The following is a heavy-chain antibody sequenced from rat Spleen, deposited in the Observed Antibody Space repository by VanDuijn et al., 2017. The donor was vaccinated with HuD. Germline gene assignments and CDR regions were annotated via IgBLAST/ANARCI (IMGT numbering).Heavy chain of an antibody. CDR3: ARDWYFDF. Sequence: QVQLKESGPGLVQPSQTLSLTCTVSGFSLTSYLVSWVRQPPGKGLEWMGVIRGNGNTDYNSALKSRLSISRDTSKSQVFLKMNNLQTEDTAMYFCARDWYFDFWGPGTLVTVSS. V-gene: IGHV2S61*01. CDR2: IRGNGNT. J-gene: IGHJ1*01. CDR1: GFSLTSYL.